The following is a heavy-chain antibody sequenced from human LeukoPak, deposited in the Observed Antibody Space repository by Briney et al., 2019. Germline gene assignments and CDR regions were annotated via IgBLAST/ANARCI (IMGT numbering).Heavy chain of an antibody. CDR2: ISYDGYNK. J-gene: IGHJ4*02. CDR3: AKSYYYDSSGLDY. Sequence: PGGALRLSWAASWFIFSIHCERWGSPAPRGRGGGGGVISYDGYNKYYADSVKGRFTISRDNSKNTLYLQMNSLRAEDTAVYYCAKSYYYDSSGLDYWGQGTLVTVSS. V-gene: IGHV3-30*18. CDR1: WFIFSIHC. D-gene: IGHD3-22*01.